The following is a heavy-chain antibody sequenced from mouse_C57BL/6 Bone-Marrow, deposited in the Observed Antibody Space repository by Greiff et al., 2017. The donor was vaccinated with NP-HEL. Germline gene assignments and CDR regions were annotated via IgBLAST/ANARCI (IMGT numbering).Heavy chain of an antibody. CDR3: ARLRRWYYAMDY. J-gene: IGHJ4*01. D-gene: IGHD1-1*01. Sequence: QVQLQQPGAELVKPGASVKLSCKASGYTFTSYWMHWVKQRPGQGLEWIGMIHPNSGSTNYNEKFQSKATLTVDKSSSTAYMQLSSLTSEDSAVYYCARLRRWYYAMDYWGRGPSDTVSS. CDR2: IHPNSGST. CDR1: GYTFTSYW. V-gene: IGHV1-64*01.